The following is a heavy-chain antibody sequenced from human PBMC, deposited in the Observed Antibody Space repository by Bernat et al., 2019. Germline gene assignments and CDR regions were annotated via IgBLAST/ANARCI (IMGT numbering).Heavy chain of an antibody. CDR2: IYWDDDE. CDR1: GFSLSSRGVG. CDR3: EHRGWYAAGHPNWFAS. D-gene: IGHD2-8*01. V-gene: IGHV2-5*02. Sequence: QITLKESGPTLVKPTQTLTLTCTFSGFSLSSRGVGVGWIRQPPGKALEWLALIYWDDDERYSPSLRSRPTITKDTPKNQVVLKMTNMDPVDTATYYCEHRGWYAAGHPNWFASWGQGTLVTISS. J-gene: IGHJ5*01.